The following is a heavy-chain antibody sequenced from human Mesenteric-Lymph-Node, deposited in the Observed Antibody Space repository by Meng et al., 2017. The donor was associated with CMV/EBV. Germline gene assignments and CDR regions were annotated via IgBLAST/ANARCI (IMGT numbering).Heavy chain of an antibody. CDR1: GFNVRDKY. V-gene: IGHV3-66*01. Sequence: GAGGGLVRPGGLLRLSCAASGFNVRDKYMSWVRQAPGKGLEWVCIIYRGDNTYYIDSVKDRFTVSRDNSKNTMYLQMNSLRVEDTAVYYCTGDSVSNPNLDYWGQGTLVTVSS. CDR2: IYRGDNT. J-gene: IGHJ4*02. D-gene: IGHD3-10*01. CDR3: TGDSVSNPNLDY.